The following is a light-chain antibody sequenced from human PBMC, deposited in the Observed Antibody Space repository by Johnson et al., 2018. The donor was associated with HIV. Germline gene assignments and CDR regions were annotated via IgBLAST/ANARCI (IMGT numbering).Light chain of an antibody. J-gene: IGLJ1*01. CDR2: END. CDR3: GTWDNSLSIGYV. Sequence: QSALTQPPSVSAAPGQRVTISCSGRGSNIGSHYVSWYQQLPGTAPKLLIFENDKRPSGIPDRFSGSKSGTSATLGIKGLQAGDEADYYCGTWDNSLSIGYVFGTGTKVTVL. CDR1: GSNIGSHY. V-gene: IGLV1-51*02.